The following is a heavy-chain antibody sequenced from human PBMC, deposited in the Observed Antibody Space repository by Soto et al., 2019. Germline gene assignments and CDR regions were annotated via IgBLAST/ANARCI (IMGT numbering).Heavy chain of an antibody. CDR3: ARPPRGLSRFNYFDY. CDR2: VSGSGGST. Sequence: GSLRLSCAAPEFTFSNYAMSWVRQAPGKGLEWISAVSGSGGSTYYADSVKGRFTISRDNSKDTLYLQMNSLRAEDTAVYYCARPPRGLSRFNYFDYWGQGTLVTVSS. D-gene: IGHD3-10*01. J-gene: IGHJ4*02. CDR1: EFTFSNYA. V-gene: IGHV3-23*01.